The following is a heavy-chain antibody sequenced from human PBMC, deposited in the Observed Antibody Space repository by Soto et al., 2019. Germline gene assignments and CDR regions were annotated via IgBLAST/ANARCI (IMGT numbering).Heavy chain of an antibody. D-gene: IGHD3-22*01. Sequence: SGGSLRLSCVASGFDFSGFWMSWVRQAPGKGLEWVANIQNGGSEKYYLTSLRGRFTVSRDNGKNSLYLQMDNLRDDDTAVYYCTRVRRYYESRGDYFFDYWGMGTRVAVSS. CDR3: TRVRRYYESRGDYFFDY. J-gene: IGHJ4*02. CDR2: IQNGGSEK. CDR1: GFDFSGFW. V-gene: IGHV3-7*01.